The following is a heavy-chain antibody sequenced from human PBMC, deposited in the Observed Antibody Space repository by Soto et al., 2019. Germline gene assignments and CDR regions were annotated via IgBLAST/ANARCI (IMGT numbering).Heavy chain of an antibody. CDR3: ARVGSGYDRPYYYYGMDV. CDR1: GFTFSSYGMTFRSYA. CDR2: ISGSGDST. D-gene: IGHD5-12*01. Sequence: GGSLRLSCADSGFTFSSYGMTFRSYAMSWVRQAPGKGLEWVSTISGSGDSTYYADSVKGRFTISRDNSKNTLFLQMNSLRAEDTAVYYCARVGSGYDRPYYYYGMDVWGQGTTVTVYS. J-gene: IGHJ6*02. V-gene: IGHV3-23*01.